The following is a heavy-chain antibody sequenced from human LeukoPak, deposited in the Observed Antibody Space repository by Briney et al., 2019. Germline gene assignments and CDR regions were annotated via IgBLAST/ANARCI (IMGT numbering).Heavy chain of an antibody. D-gene: IGHD3-22*01. CDR1: GASINNNF. V-gene: IGHV4-59*08. CDR3: ARHRDYYDT. CDR2: IYSSGSA. Sequence: PSETLSLTCTVCGASINNNFWTWIRQPPGKGLEWIGYIYSSGSANYNPSLKSRVIISGDTSKNQISLNLTSVTAADTAVYFCARHRDYYDTWGHGTLVTVSS. J-gene: IGHJ4*01.